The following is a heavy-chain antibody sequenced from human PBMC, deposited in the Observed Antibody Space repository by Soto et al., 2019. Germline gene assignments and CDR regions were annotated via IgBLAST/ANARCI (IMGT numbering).Heavy chain of an antibody. CDR3: AKDQLERGDNYYYGMDV. J-gene: IGHJ6*02. Sequence: QVQLVESGGGVVQPGLSLRLSCAASGFEFSDFGMDWVRQAPGKGLEWVAVISYDGNHQFYADSVKGRFMISRDDSEKMLYLQMNTLTDDDTAVYYCAKDQLERGDNYYYGMDVWGQGTTVTVS. D-gene: IGHD1-1*01. CDR2: ISYDGNHQ. CDR1: GFEFSDFG. V-gene: IGHV3-30*18.